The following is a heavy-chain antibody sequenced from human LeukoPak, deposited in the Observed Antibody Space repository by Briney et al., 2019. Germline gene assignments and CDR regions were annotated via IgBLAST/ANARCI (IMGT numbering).Heavy chain of an antibody. D-gene: IGHD3-3*01. V-gene: IGHV1-8*03. CDR3: ARGDRAYYDFWSGSNNWFDP. CDR1: GYTFTSYD. J-gene: IGHJ5*02. Sequence: GASVKVSCKASGYTFTSYDINWVRQATGQGLEWMGWMNPNSGNTGYAQKFQGRVTITRNTSISTAYMELSSLRSEDTAVYYCARGDRAYYDFWSGSNNWFDPWGQGTLVTVSS. CDR2: MNPNSGNT.